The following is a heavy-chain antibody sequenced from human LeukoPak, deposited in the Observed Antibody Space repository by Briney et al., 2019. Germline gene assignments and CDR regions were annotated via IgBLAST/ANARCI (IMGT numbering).Heavy chain of an antibody. V-gene: IGHV3-9*03. J-gene: IGHJ3*02. CDR2: ISWNSGRT. CDR3: VKDRSYSSTFGFDM. CDR1: GFTFDDYA. D-gene: IGHD6-13*01. Sequence: GRSLRLSCVASGFTFDDYAMHWVLQGPGMGLEWVSGISWNSGRTDYADSVKGRFTISRDNAENSLYLQMNTLRPEDMALYYCVKDRSYSSTFGFDMWGQGTMVTVSS.